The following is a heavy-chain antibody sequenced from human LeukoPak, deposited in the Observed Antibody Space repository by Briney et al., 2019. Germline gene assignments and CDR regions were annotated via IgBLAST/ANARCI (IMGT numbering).Heavy chain of an antibody. Sequence: SGGSLRLSCVSSGFTIGTAWMSWVRQAPGKGLEWLGHIKSEGEGATTDYAAPAKGRFVISRDDSKNMIYLQMSSLKIDDTAIYYCIAHFPYFYGFDVWGKGTTVTVSS. J-gene: IGHJ6*04. CDR3: IAHFPYFYGFDV. CDR2: IKSEGEGATT. V-gene: IGHV3-15*01. D-gene: IGHD3-3*02. CDR1: GFTIGTAW.